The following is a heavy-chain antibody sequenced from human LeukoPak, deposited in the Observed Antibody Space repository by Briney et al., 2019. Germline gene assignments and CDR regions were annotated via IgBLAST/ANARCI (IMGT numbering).Heavy chain of an antibody. D-gene: IGHD3-10*01. CDR1: GFTFSSYW. CDR2: INSDGSST. J-gene: IGHJ4*02. Sequence: GGSLRLSCAASGFTFSSYWMHWVRQAPGKGLVWVSRINSDGSSTSYADSVKGRFIISRDNAKNTLYLQMNSLRAEDTAVYYCATGYGSGSAGLDYWGQGTLVTVSS. CDR3: ATGYGSGSAGLDY. V-gene: IGHV3-74*01.